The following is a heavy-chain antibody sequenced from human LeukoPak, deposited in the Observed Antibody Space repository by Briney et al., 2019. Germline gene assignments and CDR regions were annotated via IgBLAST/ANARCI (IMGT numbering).Heavy chain of an antibody. J-gene: IGHJ4*02. D-gene: IGHD2-2*01. V-gene: IGHV4-39*01. CDR2: IYYSGST. Sequence: SETLSLTCTVSGGSISSCSFYWGRLPQPPGVGLEWVGSIYYSGSTYYNPSLKSRVTTPVDTSKHQFPLNVSAVAAADTDVYDCARPGYCSSTSGFGAFDYWGQGTLVTVSS. CDR3: ARPGYCSSTSGFGAFDY. CDR1: GGSISSCSFY.